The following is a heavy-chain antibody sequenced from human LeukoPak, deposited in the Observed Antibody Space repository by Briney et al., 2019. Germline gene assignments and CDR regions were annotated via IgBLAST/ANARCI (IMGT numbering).Heavy chain of an antibody. CDR3: VRQFAS. J-gene: IGHJ4*02. CDR1: GFTFSDHI. Sequence: GGSLRLSCAASGFTFSDHIMNWARQLPGKRLEWVAYVSGSGSTVYYADPVKGRFTISRDNGKSSLYLQMNSLRVEDTALYYCVRQFASWGQGTLVTVSS. CDR2: VSGSGSTV. V-gene: IGHV3-48*01.